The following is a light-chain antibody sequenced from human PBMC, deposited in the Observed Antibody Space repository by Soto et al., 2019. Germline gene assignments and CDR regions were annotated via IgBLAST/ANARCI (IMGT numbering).Light chain of an antibody. Sequence: EIVMTQSPATLSVSPGGRATLSCRASQSVSSNLAWYQQKPGQAPRLLIYAASTRSADIPARFSGSGSGTEFTLTISSLQSEDFAVYYCQQYNNWPPWTFGQGTKVDIK. CDR2: AAS. CDR3: QQYNNWPPWT. V-gene: IGKV3-15*01. J-gene: IGKJ1*01. CDR1: QSVSSN.